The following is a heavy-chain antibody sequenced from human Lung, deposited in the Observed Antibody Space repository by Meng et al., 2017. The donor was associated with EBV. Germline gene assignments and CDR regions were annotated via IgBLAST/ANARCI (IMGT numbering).Heavy chain of an antibody. D-gene: IGHD1-26*01. CDR1: GFTFNDHT. V-gene: IGHV3-43*01. CDR2: INWDGSNT. Sequence: LVESGGVVVQPGGSLRLSCAASGFTFNDHTMHWVRQAPGKALEWVSLINWDGSNTYYADSVKGRFTISRDNSKNSLYLQMNSLTTEDTALYYCAKEGATMWFDPWGQGTLVTVSS. J-gene: IGHJ5*02. CDR3: AKEGATMWFDP.